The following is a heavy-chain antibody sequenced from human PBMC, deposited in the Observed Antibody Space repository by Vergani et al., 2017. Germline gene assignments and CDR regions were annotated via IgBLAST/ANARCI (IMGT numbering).Heavy chain of an antibody. CDR1: GFTFSDYY. Sequence: QVQLVESGGGLVKPGGSLRLSCAASGFTFSDYYMSWLRQAPGKGLEGVSYISSSGSTIYYADSVKGRFTISRDNSKSTMYLQMNSLRDEDTGVYYCARDLRLLYNRFDPWGQGTLVTVSS. V-gene: IGHV3-11*04. CDR3: ARDLRLLYNRFDP. J-gene: IGHJ5*02. CDR2: ISSSGSTI. D-gene: IGHD1-14*01.